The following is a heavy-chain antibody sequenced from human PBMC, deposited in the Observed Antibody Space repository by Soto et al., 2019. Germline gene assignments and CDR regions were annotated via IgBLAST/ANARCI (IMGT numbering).Heavy chain of an antibody. Sequence: PSETLSLTCALSGYSISSGYYWGWILQPPGKGLEAIGSIYHSGSTYYNPSLKSRVSISVDTSKNQFSLKLSSVTAADTAVYYCAGALSWFSSGLYSSGSSFDYWGQGTLVTVSS. CDR2: IYHSGST. CDR1: GYSISSGYY. J-gene: IGHJ4*02. CDR3: AGALSWFSSGLYSSGSSFDY. V-gene: IGHV4-38-2*01. D-gene: IGHD6-19*01.